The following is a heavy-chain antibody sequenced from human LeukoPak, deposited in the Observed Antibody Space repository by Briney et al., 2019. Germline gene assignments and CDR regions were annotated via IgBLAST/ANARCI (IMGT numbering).Heavy chain of an antibody. J-gene: IGHJ4*02. CDR1: GFSFSTSY. Sequence: GGSLRLSCAASGFSFSTSYMNWVRQAPGKGLEWVSYISSSSSTIYYADSVKGRFTISRDNAKNSLFLQMNSLRGEDTAVYYCARAPVATPSEFDYWGQGTLVTVSS. CDR3: ARAPVATPSEFDY. V-gene: IGHV3-48*01. D-gene: IGHD5-12*01. CDR2: ISSSSSTI.